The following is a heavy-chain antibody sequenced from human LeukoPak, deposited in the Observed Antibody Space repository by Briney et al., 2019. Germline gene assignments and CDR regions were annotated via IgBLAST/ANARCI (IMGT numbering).Heavy chain of an antibody. J-gene: IGHJ3*02. CDR1: GGSINSYY. V-gene: IGHV4-39*01. CDR3: ARGVTGDLAFDI. Sequence: PSETLSLTCTVSGGSINSYYWGWIRQPPGKGLEWIGSIYYSGSTYYNPSLKSRVTISVDTSKNQFSLKLSSVTAADTAVYYCARGVTGDLAFDIWGQGTMVTVSS. D-gene: IGHD7-27*01. CDR2: IYYSGST.